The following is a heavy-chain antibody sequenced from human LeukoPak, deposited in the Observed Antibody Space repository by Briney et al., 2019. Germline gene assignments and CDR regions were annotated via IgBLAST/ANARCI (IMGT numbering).Heavy chain of an antibody. CDR2: ISAYSGNT. Sequence: ASVKVSCKASGYTFTSYGISWVRQAPGQGLEWMGWISAYSGNTNYAQKLQGRVTMTTDTSTSTAYMELRSLRSDDTAVYYCARHRGSTSGRSYYGMDVWGQGTTVTVSS. D-gene: IGHD2-2*01. J-gene: IGHJ6*02. CDR3: ARHRGSTSGRSYYGMDV. CDR1: GYTFTSYG. V-gene: IGHV1-18*01.